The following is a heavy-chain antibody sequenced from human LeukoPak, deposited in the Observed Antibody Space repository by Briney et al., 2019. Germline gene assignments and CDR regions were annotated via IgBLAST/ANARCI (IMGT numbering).Heavy chain of an antibody. CDR2: IKQDGTEK. J-gene: IGHJ4*02. Sequence: PGGSLRLCCAASGFIFSNYAMSWVCQAPGKGLEWVANIKQDGTEKYYVDSVKGRFTISRDNAKNSLYLQMNSLSAEDTAVYYCGSIGSSWYEDYCGQGTLVTASS. V-gene: IGHV3-7*01. CDR1: GFIFSNYA. CDR3: GSIGSSWYEDY. D-gene: IGHD6-13*01.